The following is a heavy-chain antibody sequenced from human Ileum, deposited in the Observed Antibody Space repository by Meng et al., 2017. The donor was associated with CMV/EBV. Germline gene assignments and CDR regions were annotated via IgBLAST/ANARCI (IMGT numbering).Heavy chain of an antibody. V-gene: IGHV3-7*01. Sequence: GGSLRLSCVASGFTFSNYWMSWVRQAPGKGIEWVANIKEDGSEKYYVDSVKGRFIISRDNSKKSLYLQMNSLRTEDTAVYYCARGGYDFWSGLFFWGRGTLVTVSS. CDR1: GFTFSNYW. D-gene: IGHD3-3*01. CDR2: IKEDGSEK. CDR3: ARGGYDFWSGLFF. J-gene: IGHJ4*02.